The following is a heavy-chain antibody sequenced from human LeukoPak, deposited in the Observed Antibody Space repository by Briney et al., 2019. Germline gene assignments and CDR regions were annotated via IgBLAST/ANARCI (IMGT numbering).Heavy chain of an antibody. Sequence: GGSLRLSCAASGFTFSSYGMHWVRQAPGKGLEWVAVISYDGSNKYYADSVKGRFTISRDNSKNTLYLQMNSLRAEDTAVYYCAKEGPFGYYDFWSGYYSPRNYYGMDVWGQGTTVTVSS. V-gene: IGHV3-30*18. J-gene: IGHJ6*02. D-gene: IGHD3-3*01. CDR3: AKEGPFGYYDFWSGYYSPRNYYGMDV. CDR1: GFTFSSYG. CDR2: ISYDGSNK.